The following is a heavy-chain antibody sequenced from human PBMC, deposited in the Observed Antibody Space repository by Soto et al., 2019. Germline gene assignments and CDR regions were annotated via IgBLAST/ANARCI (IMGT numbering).Heavy chain of an antibody. CDR3: ERVAGYFSGGYYFDC. J-gene: IGHJ4*02. Sequence: EVQLLESGGGLIQPGGSLRLSCVASRFTFSSYAMNWVRQAPGKGLEWVSCISGSGGTTYYADSVKGRFTISRDNSKNTLYLQMNSLRADDTAEYYCERVAGYFSGGYYFDCWGQGALVTVSS. CDR2: ISGSGGTT. V-gene: IGHV3-23*01. CDR1: RFTFSSYA. D-gene: IGHD6-19*01.